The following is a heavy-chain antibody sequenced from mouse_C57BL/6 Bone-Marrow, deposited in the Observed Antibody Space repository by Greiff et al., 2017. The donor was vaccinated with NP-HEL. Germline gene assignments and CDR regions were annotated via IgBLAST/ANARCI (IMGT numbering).Heavy chain of an antibody. CDR1: GYTFTSYW. V-gene: IGHV1-50*01. D-gene: IGHD1-1*01. Sequence: QVQLQQPGAELVKPGASVKLSCKASGYTFTSYWMQWVKQRPGQGLEWIGEIDPSDSYTNYNQKFKGKATLTVDTSSSPAYMQRSSLTSEDSAGYYCSREGSTTGFAFWGQGTLVTVSA. CDR2: IDPSDSYT. J-gene: IGHJ3*01. CDR3: SREGSTTGFAF.